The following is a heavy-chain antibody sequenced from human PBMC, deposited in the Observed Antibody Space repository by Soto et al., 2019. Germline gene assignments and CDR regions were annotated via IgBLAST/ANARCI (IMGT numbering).Heavy chain of an antibody. V-gene: IGHV3-15*01. D-gene: IGHD3-22*01. J-gene: IGHJ4*02. CDR1: GFTFNNAW. Sequence: VQLVESGGGLVKPGGSLRLSCAASGFTFNNAWMSWVRQAPGKGLEWVGRVKSKTEGGTVDYAAPVKGRFSISRNDSTTTLDVQRNSLKTEDTTVYYCAARAGHSSVWFDYWGQGTLVTVSS. CDR3: AARAGHSSVWFDY. CDR2: VKSKTEGGTV.